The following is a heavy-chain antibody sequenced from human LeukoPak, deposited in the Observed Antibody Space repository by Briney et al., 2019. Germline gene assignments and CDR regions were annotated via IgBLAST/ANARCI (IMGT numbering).Heavy chain of an antibody. V-gene: IGHV1-69*13. J-gene: IGHJ5*02. D-gene: IGHD6-13*01. Sequence: GASVKVSCTASGGTFSSYAISWVRQAPGQGLEWMGGIIPIFGTANYAQKFQGRVTITADESTSTAYMELSSLRSEDTAVYYCARQYSSSWYLGWFDPWGQGTLVTVSS. CDR1: GGTFSSYA. CDR2: IIPIFGTA. CDR3: ARQYSSSWYLGWFDP.